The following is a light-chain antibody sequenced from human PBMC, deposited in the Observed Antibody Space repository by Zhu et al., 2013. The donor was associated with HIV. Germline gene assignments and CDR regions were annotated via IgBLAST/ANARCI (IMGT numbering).Light chain of an antibody. J-gene: IGLJ2*01. CDR1: KLENKY. Sequence: SYELTQPLSVSVSPGQTATITCAGDKLENKYVSWYQQKPGQSPILVIHQDNRRPSGIPERFSGSNSGNTATLTISGTQPMDEADYYCQAWDSSLVVFGGGTKLTVL. CDR2: QDN. CDR3: QAWDSSLVV. V-gene: IGLV3-1*01.